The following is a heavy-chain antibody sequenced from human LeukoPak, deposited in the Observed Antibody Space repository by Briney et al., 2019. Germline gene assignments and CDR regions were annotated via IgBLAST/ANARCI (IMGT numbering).Heavy chain of an antibody. J-gene: IGHJ4*02. CDR1: GGSVSSASYY. V-gene: IGHV4-61*01. D-gene: IGHD6-19*01. CDR3: ARGTIAVAGVFDC. CDR2: IYASGNT. Sequence: SETLSLTCTVSGGSVSSASYYWTWIRQPPGKGLEWIGYIYASGNTNYNPSLKSRVTISVDTSKNQFSLKLSSVTAADTAVYYCARGTIAVAGVFDCWGQGTLVSVSS.